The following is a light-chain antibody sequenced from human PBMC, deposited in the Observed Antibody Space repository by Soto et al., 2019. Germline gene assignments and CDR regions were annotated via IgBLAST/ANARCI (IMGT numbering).Light chain of an antibody. CDR1: QSISSW. Sequence: DIQMTQSPSTLSASVGDRVTITCRASQSISSWLAWYQQKPGKAPKLLIYDASSFESGVPSRFSGSGPGTEFTLTISSLQPDDFATYYCQQYNSPWTFGQGTKVEIK. V-gene: IGKV1-5*01. CDR2: DAS. CDR3: QQYNSPWT. J-gene: IGKJ1*01.